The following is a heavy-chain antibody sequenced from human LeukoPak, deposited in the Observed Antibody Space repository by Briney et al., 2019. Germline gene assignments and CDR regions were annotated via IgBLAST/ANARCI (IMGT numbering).Heavy chain of an antibody. D-gene: IGHD2-2*01. Sequence: GGSLRLSCAASGNYWMHWVRQAPGKGLVWVSHVNSDGSWTSHADSVKGRFTISKDNAKNTVYLQMNNLRTEDTAVYYCVSFYETNWGRGTLVTISS. V-gene: IGHV3-74*01. CDR3: VSFYETN. J-gene: IGHJ4*02. CDR1: GNYW. CDR2: VNSDGSWT.